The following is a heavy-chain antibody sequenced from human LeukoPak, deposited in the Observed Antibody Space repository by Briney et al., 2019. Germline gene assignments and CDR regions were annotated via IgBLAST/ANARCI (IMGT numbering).Heavy chain of an antibody. D-gene: IGHD6-13*01. V-gene: IGHV4-34*01. CDR3: ARHIALFDI. CDR1: GGSFSGYY. J-gene: IGHJ3*02. Sequence: EPSETLSLTCAVYGGSFSGYYWSWIRQPPGKGLEWIGEINHSGSTNYNPSLKSRVTISVDTSNNQFSLKLSSVTAADTAVYYCARHIALFDIWGQGTMVTVSS. CDR2: INHSGST.